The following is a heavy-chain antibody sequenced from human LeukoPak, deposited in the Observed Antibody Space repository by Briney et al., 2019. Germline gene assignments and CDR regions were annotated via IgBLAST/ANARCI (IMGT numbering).Heavy chain of an antibody. CDR2: IKQDGSEK. CDR3: ARGHHYYTSGNYRSWFDS. Sequence: GGSLRLSCAASGLTFSFYWMSWVRQAPGKGLEWVANIKQDGSEKYYVDSVKGRFTISRDNAKKSLYLRMNSLRAEDTAVYYCARGHHYYTSGNYRSWFDSWGQGTLVTVSS. CDR1: GLTFSFYW. V-gene: IGHV3-7*01. D-gene: IGHD3-10*01. J-gene: IGHJ5*01.